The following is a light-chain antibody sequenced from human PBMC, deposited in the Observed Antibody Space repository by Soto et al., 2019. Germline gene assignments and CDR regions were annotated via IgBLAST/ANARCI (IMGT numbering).Light chain of an antibody. CDR1: SSDVGGYNY. CDR3: SSYTGSSTLV. V-gene: IGLV2-14*01. J-gene: IGLJ2*01. Sequence: QSVLTQPASVSGSPGQSITISCTGTSSDVGGYNYVSWYQEHPGKAPKLMIYEVTSRPSGVSDRFSGSKSGNTASLTISGLQAEDEADYYCSSYTGSSTLVFGGGTKLTVL. CDR2: EVT.